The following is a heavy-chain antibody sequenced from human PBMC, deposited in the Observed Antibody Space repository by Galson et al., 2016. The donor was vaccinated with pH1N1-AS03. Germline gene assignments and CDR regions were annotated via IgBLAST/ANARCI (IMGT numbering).Heavy chain of an antibody. CDR3: ARNSYEDVDLQGFYFDY. CDR2: IYNGGST. V-gene: IGHV3-53*01. Sequence: SLRLSCAASGFTVSSNYVSWVRQAPGRGLEWVSFIYNGGSTLYADSVKGRFTISRDNSKNTLYLQMDSLETEDTAVYYCARNSYEDVDLQGFYFDYWGQGTLATVSS. D-gene: IGHD3-22*01. J-gene: IGHJ4*02. CDR1: GFTVSSNY.